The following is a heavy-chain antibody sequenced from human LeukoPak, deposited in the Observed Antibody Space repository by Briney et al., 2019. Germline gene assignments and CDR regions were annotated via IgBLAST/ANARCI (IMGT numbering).Heavy chain of an antibody. J-gene: IGHJ4*02. D-gene: IGHD6-13*01. CDR1: GFTFSSYE. Sequence: GGSLRLSCAASGFTFSSYEMNWVRQAPGKGLEWVSYISSSGSTIYYADSVKGRFTLSRDNAKNSLYLQMNSLRAVDTAVYYCATEGYRDSYWGQGTLVTVSS. V-gene: IGHV3-48*03. CDR3: ATEGYRDSY. CDR2: ISSSGSTI.